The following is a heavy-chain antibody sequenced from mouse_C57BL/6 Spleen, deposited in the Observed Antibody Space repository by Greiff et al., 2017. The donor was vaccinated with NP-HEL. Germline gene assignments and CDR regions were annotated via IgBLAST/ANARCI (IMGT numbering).Heavy chain of an antibody. Sequence: QVQLKQSGAELVKPGASVKISCKASGYAFSSYWMNWVKQRPGKGLEWIGQIYPGDGDTNYNGKFKGKATLTADKSSSTAYMQLSSLTSEDSAVYFCAREDYGRYYAMDYWGQGTSVTVSS. CDR3: AREDYGRYYAMDY. CDR2: IYPGDGDT. CDR1: GYAFSSYW. D-gene: IGHD1-1*01. V-gene: IGHV1-80*01. J-gene: IGHJ4*01.